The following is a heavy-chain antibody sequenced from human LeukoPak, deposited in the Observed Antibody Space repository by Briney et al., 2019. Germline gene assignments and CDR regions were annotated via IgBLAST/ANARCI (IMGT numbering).Heavy chain of an antibody. CDR1: GGSISSYY. D-gene: IGHD3-10*01. J-gene: IGHJ4*02. CDR3: ARGRTYYYGSGSEYFDY. Sequence: SETLSLTCTVSGGSISSYYWSWVRQPPGKGLEWIGYIYYSGSTNYNPSLKSRVTISVDTSKNQFSLKLSSVTAADTAVYYCARGRTYYYGSGSEYFDYWGQGTLVTVSS. V-gene: IGHV4-59*12. CDR2: IYYSGST.